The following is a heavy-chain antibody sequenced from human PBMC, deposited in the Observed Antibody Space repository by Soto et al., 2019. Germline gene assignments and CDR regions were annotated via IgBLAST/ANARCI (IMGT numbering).Heavy chain of an antibody. Sequence: GASLKISCKGSGYSFTSYWIGWVRQMPGKGLEWMGIIDPGDSDTGYSPSFQGQVTISADKSISTAYLQWSSLKASDTAMYYCARSFLGSGVDAFDIWGQRTMVTFSS. CDR1: GYSFTSYW. D-gene: IGHD3-3*02. CDR2: IDPGDSDT. J-gene: IGHJ3*02. V-gene: IGHV5-51*01. CDR3: ARSFLGSGVDAFDI.